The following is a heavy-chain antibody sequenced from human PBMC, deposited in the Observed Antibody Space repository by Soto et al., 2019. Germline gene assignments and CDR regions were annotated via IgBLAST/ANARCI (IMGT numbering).Heavy chain of an antibody. CDR3: ARYCSSTSCYNYYYYGMDV. Sequence: QVQLVQSGAEVKKPGSSVKVSCKASGGTFSSYAISWVRQAPGQGLDWMGGIIPIFGTANYAQKFQGRVTITADESTSTAYMERSSLRSEDTAVYYCARYCSSTSCYNYYYYGMDVWGQGTTVTVSS. V-gene: IGHV1-69*01. J-gene: IGHJ6*02. CDR2: IIPIFGTA. D-gene: IGHD2-2*02. CDR1: GGTFSSYA.